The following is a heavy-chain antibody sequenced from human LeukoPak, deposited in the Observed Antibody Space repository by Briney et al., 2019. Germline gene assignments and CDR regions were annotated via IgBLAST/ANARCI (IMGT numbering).Heavy chain of an antibody. D-gene: IGHD6-13*01. CDR3: AGDLGLRYSSSWSTGMDV. CDR2: ISSNGGST. V-gene: IGHV3-64*01. J-gene: IGHJ6*02. CDR1: GFTFSSYA. Sequence: GGSLRLSCSASGFTFSSYAMHWVRQAPGKGLEYVSAISSNGGSTYYANSVKGRFTISRDNSKNTLYLQMGSLRAEDMAVYYCAGDLGLRYSSSWSTGMDVWGQGTTVTVSS.